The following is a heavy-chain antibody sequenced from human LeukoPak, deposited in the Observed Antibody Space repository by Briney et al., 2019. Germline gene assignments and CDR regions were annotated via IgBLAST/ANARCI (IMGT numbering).Heavy chain of an antibody. CDR1: GYTFTGYY. CDR3: ERAFGYYDFWSGYSN. Sequence: ASVKVSCKASGYTFTGYYMHWVRQAPGQGLEWMGRINPNSGGTNYAQKFQGWVTMTRDTSISTAYMELSRLRSDDTAVYYCERAFGYYDFWSGYSNWSQGTLVTVSS. V-gene: IGHV1-2*04. D-gene: IGHD3-3*01. CDR2: INPNSGGT. J-gene: IGHJ4*02.